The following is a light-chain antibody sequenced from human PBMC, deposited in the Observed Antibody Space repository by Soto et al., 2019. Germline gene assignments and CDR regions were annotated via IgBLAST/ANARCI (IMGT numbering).Light chain of an antibody. J-gene: IGKJ1*01. Sequence: EIVLTQSPGTLSFSPGERATLSCRASQSVSSYLAWYQQKPGQAPRLLIYDASNRATGIPARFSGSGSGTDFTLTISRLEPEDFALYYCQQYHTSPLTFGQGTKVDIK. V-gene: IGKV3-20*01. CDR1: QSVSSY. CDR3: QQYHTSPLT. CDR2: DAS.